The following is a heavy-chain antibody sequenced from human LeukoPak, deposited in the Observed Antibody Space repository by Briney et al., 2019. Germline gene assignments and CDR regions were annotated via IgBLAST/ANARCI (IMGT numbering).Heavy chain of an antibody. Sequence: SETLSLTCSVSADSISRSSYFWGWIRQPPGKGLEWIANIYYSGNTFYNPSLKSRVTISLDRSKHQFSLELRSVTAADMAVYYCAAGIEVAGAPFDYWGQGTLVTVSS. CDR2: IYYSGNT. D-gene: IGHD6-19*01. V-gene: IGHV4-39*01. CDR3: AAGIEVAGAPFDY. CDR1: ADSISRSSYF. J-gene: IGHJ4*02.